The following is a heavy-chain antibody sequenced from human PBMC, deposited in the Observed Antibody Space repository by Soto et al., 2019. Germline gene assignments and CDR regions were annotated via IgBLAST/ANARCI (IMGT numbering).Heavy chain of an antibody. CDR2: ILDTGTTA. J-gene: IGHJ5*02. Sequence: GGSMRLSCAPSGFPFSSTDMSWVRQAPSKGLEWVSTILDTGTTAFYADSVKGRFTVPRDNSNNPLYVQMNNLRADDTAVYYCMKNSGWFNTWGQGALVTVSS. CDR1: GFPFSSTD. D-gene: IGHD3-10*01. V-gene: IGHV3-23*01. CDR3: MKNSGWFNT.